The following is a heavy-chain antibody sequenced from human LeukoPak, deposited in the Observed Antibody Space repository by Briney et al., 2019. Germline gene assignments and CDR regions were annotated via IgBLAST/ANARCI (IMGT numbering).Heavy chain of an antibody. V-gene: IGHV3-23*01. CDR2: IGGSGGST. D-gene: IGHD3-3*01. CDR1: GFTFSSYA. Sequence: GGSLRLSCAASGFTFSSYAMSWVRQAPGKGLEWVSAIGGSGGSTYYADSVKGRFTISRDNSKNTPYLQMNSLRAEDTAVYYCAKDRASYYDFWSGFDYWGQGTLVTVSS. J-gene: IGHJ4*02. CDR3: AKDRASYYDFWSGFDY.